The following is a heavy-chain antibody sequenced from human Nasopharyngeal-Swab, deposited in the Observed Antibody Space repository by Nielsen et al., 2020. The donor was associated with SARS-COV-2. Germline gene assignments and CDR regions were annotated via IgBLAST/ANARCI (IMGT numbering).Heavy chain of an antibody. CDR2: SRDKGNSYTT. D-gene: IGHD3-3*01. V-gene: IGHV3-72*01. CDR3: AKDKGRFLEWLLCDY. Sequence: VRQAPGKGLEWVGRSRDKGNSYTTEYAASVKGRFTISRDVSKNSLYLQMNSLKTEDTAVYYCAKDKGRFLEWLLCDYWGQGTLVTVSS. J-gene: IGHJ4*02.